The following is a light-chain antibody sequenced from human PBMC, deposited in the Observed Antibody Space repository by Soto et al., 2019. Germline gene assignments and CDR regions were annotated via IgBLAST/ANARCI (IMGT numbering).Light chain of an antibody. CDR1: SSDVGGYNY. CDR3: SSYTSSSTYV. CDR2: DVS. Sequence: SLLSQHASLSRTPVHSITIPCTGNSSDVGGYNYVSWYQQHPGKAPKLMIYDVSNRPSGVSNRFSGSKSGNTASLTISGLQAEHEADYYCSSYTSSSTYVFGTGTKVTVL. J-gene: IGLJ1*01. V-gene: IGLV2-14*01.